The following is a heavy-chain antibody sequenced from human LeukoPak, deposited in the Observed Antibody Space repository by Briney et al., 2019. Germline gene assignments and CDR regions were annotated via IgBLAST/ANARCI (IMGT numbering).Heavy chain of an antibody. V-gene: IGHV3-66*04. CDR2: IYSGGST. CDR1: EFSVGSNY. Sequence: AGGSLRLSCAASEFSVGSNYMTWVRQAPGKGLEWVSLIYSGGSTYYADSVKGRFTISRDNSKNALYLQMNSLRAEDTAVYYCAKHRPPVVVVAATFDYWGQGTLVTVSS. CDR3: AKHRPPVVVVAATFDY. J-gene: IGHJ4*02. D-gene: IGHD2-15*01.